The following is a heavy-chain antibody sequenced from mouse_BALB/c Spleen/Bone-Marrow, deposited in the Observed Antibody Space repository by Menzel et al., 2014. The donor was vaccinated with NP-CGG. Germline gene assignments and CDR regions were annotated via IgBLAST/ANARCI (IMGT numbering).Heavy chain of an antibody. CDR3: AREVLRDYFDY. CDR1: GFAFSSYD. D-gene: IGHD1-1*01. Sequence: EVKLVESGGGLVKPGGSLKLSCAASGFAFSSYDMSWVRQTPEKRLEWVAYISSGGGSTYYPDTVKGRFTISRDNAKNTLYLQMSSLKSEDTAMYYCAREVLRDYFDYWVQGTTLTVSS. J-gene: IGHJ2*01. V-gene: IGHV5-12-1*01. CDR2: ISSGGGST.